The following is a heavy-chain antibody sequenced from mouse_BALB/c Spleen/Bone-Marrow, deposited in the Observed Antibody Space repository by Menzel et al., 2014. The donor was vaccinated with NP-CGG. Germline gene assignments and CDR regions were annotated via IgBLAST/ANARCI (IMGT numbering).Heavy chain of an antibody. J-gene: IGHJ1*01. D-gene: IGHD1-1*01. CDR2: IWRGGST. Sequence: VQLVESGPGLVQPSQSLSITCTVSGFSLTGNGVHWVRQSPGKGLEWLGVIWRGGSTDYNAAFMSRLTITKDNSKNQVFFKMNSLQGDDTAMYYCAKGGIATVSYFDVWGAGTTVTVSS. V-gene: IGHV2-5*01. CDR1: GFSLTGNG. CDR3: AKGGIATVSYFDV.